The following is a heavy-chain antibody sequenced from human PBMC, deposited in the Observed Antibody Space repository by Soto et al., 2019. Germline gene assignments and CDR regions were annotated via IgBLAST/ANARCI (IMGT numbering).Heavy chain of an antibody. J-gene: IGHJ4*02. V-gene: IGHV3-23*01. Sequence: EVQLLESGGGLVQPGGSLRLSCAASGFTFSSYAMSWVRQAPGKGLEWVSAISGSGGSTYYADSVKGRFTISRDNSKNPLYLQMNSLRAEDTAVYYCAKAVTYCGGDCYPGGFDYWGQGTLVTVSS. D-gene: IGHD2-21*02. CDR3: AKAVTYCGGDCYPGGFDY. CDR1: GFTFSSYA. CDR2: ISGSGGST.